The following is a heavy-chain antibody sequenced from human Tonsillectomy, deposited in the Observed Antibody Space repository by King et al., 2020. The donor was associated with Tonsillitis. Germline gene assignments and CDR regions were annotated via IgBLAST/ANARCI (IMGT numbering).Heavy chain of an antibody. J-gene: IGHJ4*02. D-gene: IGHD6-19*01. CDR3: ARDLGSGWSDFDY. Sequence: VQLVESGGGLGKRGGSLRLSCAASGFTFSSYSMNWVRQAPGKGLEWVSSISSSSSYIYYADSVKGRFTISRDNSKNSLYLQMNSLGAEDTAVYYCARDLGSGWSDFDYWGQGTLVTVSS. CDR2: ISSSSSYI. CDR1: GFTFSSYS. V-gene: IGHV3-21*01.